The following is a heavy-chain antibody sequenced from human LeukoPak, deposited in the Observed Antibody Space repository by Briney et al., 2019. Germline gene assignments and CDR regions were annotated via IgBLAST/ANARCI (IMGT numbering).Heavy chain of an antibody. V-gene: IGHV3-7*03. CDR1: GLIFSDFW. CDR3: ARGHHGLEV. CDR2: LNQDGSVR. Sequence: GGSLRLSCAASGLIFSDFWMSWVRQTPGKGLEWVANLNQDGSVREYLDSVKGRFTISRDNAENSLFLQMDSPRADDTAVYYCARGHHGLEVWGQGTTVTVSS. J-gene: IGHJ6*02.